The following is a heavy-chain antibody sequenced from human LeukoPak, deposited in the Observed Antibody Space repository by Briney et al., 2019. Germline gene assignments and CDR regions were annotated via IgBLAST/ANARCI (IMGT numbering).Heavy chain of an antibody. CDR2: IIPIFGTA. V-gene: IGHV1-69*06. CDR1: GGTFSSYA. CDR3: ARACGGSCYSGIYYYMDV. Sequence: PVKVSCKASGGTFSSYAISWVRQAPGQGLEWMGGIIPIFGTANYAQKFQGRVTITADKSTSTAYMELSSLRSEDTAVYYCARACGGSCYSGIYYYMDVWGKGTTVTVSS. J-gene: IGHJ6*03. D-gene: IGHD2-15*01.